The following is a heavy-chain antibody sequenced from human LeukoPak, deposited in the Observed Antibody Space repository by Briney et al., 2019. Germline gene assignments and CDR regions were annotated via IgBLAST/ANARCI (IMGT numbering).Heavy chain of an antibody. CDR1: GFTFSSYA. D-gene: IGHD6-19*01. CDR2: ISGSGGST. V-gene: IGHV3-23*01. J-gene: IGHJ3*02. CDR3: ARFGLGKHREVAGIPFDI. Sequence: GGSLRLSCAASGFTFSSYAMSWVRQAPGKGLEWVSAISGSGGSTYYADSVKGRFTISRDNSKNTLYLQMNSLRAEDTAVYYCARFGLGKHREVAGIPFDIRGQGTMVTVSS.